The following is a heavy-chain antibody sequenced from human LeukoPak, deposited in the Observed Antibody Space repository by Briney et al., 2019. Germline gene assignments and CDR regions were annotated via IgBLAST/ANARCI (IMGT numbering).Heavy chain of an antibody. Sequence: SETLSLTCTVSGGSISSSSYYWGWIRQPPGKGLEWIGSIYYSGSTYYNPSLKSRVTISVDTSKNQFSLKLSSVTAADTAVYYCARNLWFGESLYYYYGMDVWGQGTTVTVSS. CDR2: IYYSGST. J-gene: IGHJ6*02. V-gene: IGHV4-39*07. CDR3: ARNLWFGESLYYYYGMDV. D-gene: IGHD3-10*01. CDR1: GGSISSSSYY.